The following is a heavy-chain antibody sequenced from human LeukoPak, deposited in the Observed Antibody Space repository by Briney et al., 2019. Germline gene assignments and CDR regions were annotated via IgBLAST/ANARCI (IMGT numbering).Heavy chain of an antibody. D-gene: IGHD6-13*01. J-gene: IGHJ6*02. Sequence: SVKVSCKASGGTFSSYAISWVRQAPGQGLEWMGGIIPIFGTANYARKFQGRVTTTADESTSTAYMELSSLRSEDTAVYYCARTQLIAAADTYHYYGMDVWGQGTTVTVSS. CDR2: IIPIFGTA. CDR3: ARTQLIAAADTYHYYGMDV. V-gene: IGHV1-69*13. CDR1: GGTFSSYA.